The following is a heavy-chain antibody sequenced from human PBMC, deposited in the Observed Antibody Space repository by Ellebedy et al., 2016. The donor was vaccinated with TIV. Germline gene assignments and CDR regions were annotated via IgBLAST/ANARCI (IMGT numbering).Heavy chain of an antibody. V-gene: IGHV4-30-4*01. CDR1: GGSISSGDYY. CDR2: IYDSGST. CDR3: ARFPEDYFYGMDV. Sequence: LRLSCTVSGGSISSGDYYWSWIRQPPGKGLEWIGYIYDSGSTYYNPPLKSRVTISVDTSNNQFSLKLSPATAADTAVYYCARFPEDYFYGMDVWGQGTTVTVSS. J-gene: IGHJ6*02.